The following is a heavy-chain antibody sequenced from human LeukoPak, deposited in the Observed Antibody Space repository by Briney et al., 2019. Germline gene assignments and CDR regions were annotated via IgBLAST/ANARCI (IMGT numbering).Heavy chain of an antibody. CDR3: ARDRDYYGSGSYYTGDDYMDV. CDR1: GFTFSSYA. D-gene: IGHD3-10*01. V-gene: IGHV3-21*01. CDR2: ISSSSSYI. Sequence: GGSLRLSCAASGFTFSSYAMSWVRQAPGKGLEWVSSISSSSSYIYYADSVKGRFTISRDNAKNSLYLQMNSLRAEDTAVYYCARDRDYYGSGSYYTGDDYMDVWGKGTTVTISS. J-gene: IGHJ6*03.